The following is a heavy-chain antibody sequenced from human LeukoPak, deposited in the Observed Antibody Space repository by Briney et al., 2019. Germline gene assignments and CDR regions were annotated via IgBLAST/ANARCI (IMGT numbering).Heavy chain of an antibody. Sequence: SVKVSCKASGGTFSSYEISWVRQAPGQGLEWMGGIIPMFGTAKYAQKFQGRVTITADKSTSTAYMELSSLRSGDTAVYYCARAISKEYSSGDGGWGQGTLVTVSS. CDR3: ARAISKEYSSGDGG. CDR2: IIPMFGTA. V-gene: IGHV1-69*06. CDR1: GGTFSSYE. D-gene: IGHD6-19*01. J-gene: IGHJ4*02.